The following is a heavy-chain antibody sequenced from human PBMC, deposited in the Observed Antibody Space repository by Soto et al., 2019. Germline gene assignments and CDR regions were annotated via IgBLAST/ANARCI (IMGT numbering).Heavy chain of an antibody. Sequence: QVQLVQSGAEVKKPGSSVKVSCKASGGTFSSYAISWVRQAPGQGLEWMAGIIPFFDTANYVPKFQGRVTISADECTSTADIELNRLRFADAAVYYCASGRYYVSSGYYPAEYLQKWGQGTLVTVSS. CDR3: ASGRYYVSSGYYPAEYLQK. V-gene: IGHV1-69*01. J-gene: IGHJ1*01. CDR1: GGTFSSYA. D-gene: IGHD3-22*01. CDR2: IIPFFDTA.